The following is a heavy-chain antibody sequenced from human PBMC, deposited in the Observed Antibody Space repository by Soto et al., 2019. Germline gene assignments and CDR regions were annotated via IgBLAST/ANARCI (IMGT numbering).Heavy chain of an antibody. CDR1: VFMFSDYA. CDR3: AKDAIANDGIWLMDS. J-gene: IGHJ5*02. Sequence: WWSLRLSCSASVFMFSDYAMTWARQAPGKELEWVSGLLRPGRSTYYADSVKGRFTISGDTSANTVYLQMDSLRAEDTAVYYCAKDAIANDGIWLMDSWGQGTVVTVSS. CDR2: LLRPGRST. V-gene: IGHV3-23*01. D-gene: IGHD3-16*01.